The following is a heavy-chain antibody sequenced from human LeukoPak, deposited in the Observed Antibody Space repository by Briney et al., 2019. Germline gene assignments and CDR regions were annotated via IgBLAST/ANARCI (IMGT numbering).Heavy chain of an antibody. Sequence: SETLSLTCTVSGYSISSGYYWGWIRQPPGKGLEWIGSIYHSGSTYYNPSLKSRVTISVDTSKNQFSLKLSSVTAADTAVYYCAREVVVVVAATADAFDIWGQGTMVTVSS. CDR3: AREVVVVVAATADAFDI. V-gene: IGHV4-38-2*02. CDR2: IYHSGST. CDR1: GYSISSGYY. J-gene: IGHJ3*02. D-gene: IGHD2-15*01.